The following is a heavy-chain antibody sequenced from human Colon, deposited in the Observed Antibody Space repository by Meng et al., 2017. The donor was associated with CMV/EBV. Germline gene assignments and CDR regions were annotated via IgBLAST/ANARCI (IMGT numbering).Heavy chain of an antibody. J-gene: IGHJ5*02. CDR3: ARDANRLWFDP. D-gene: IGHD4/OR15-4a*01. CDR2: LDDSGRT. Sequence: TVAGGSISGNAYYWGWIRQPPGKGLEWIGSLDDSGRTFYNPSFKSRVTMSVDASKNQFSLRLNSTTAADTAVYYCARDANRLWFDPWGQGTLVTVSS. CDR1: GGSISGNAYY. V-gene: IGHV4-39*07.